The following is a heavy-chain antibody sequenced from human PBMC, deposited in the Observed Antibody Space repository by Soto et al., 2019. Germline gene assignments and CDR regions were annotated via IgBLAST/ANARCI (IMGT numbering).Heavy chain of an antibody. CDR3: ARCGLKFNCDH. J-gene: IGHJ4*02. D-gene: IGHD1-26*01. V-gene: IGHV1-69*12. CDR2: IIPIFGTA. Sequence: QVQLVQSGAEVKKPGSSVKVSCKASRGTFSSYAISWVRQAPGQGLEWMGGIIPIFGTANYAQKFQGRVTITADEYTSTGYMELSSLRSEDTAVYYCARCGLKFNCDHWGQGTLVPVSS. CDR1: RGTFSSYA.